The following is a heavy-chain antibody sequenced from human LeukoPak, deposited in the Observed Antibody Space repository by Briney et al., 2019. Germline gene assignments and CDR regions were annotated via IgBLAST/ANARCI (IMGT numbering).Heavy chain of an antibody. Sequence: SETLSLTCTVSGGSISSSSYYWSWIRQPAGKGLEWIGRIYTSGSTNYNPSLKSRVTISVDTSKNQFSLKLSSVTAADTAVYYCARDEEDFDLWGRGTLVTVSS. J-gene: IGHJ2*01. V-gene: IGHV4-61*02. CDR1: GGSISSSSYY. CDR2: IYTSGST. CDR3: ARDEEDFDL.